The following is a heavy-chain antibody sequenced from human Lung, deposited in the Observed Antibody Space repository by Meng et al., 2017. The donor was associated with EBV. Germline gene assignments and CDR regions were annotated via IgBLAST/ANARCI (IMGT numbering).Heavy chain of an antibody. Sequence: QVELQESGPGLVKPSETLSLNCTVSGGSVSRGSYYWSWIRQPPGKGLEWIGYVFYSGSTYYNSSLKSRLTISVDKSKNQFSLKLSSVTAADTAVYYCARGKLSGYRYFDYWGQGTLVTVSS. V-gene: IGHV4-61*01. CDR3: ARGKLSGYRYFDY. CDR2: VFYSGST. J-gene: IGHJ4*02. D-gene: IGHD3-3*01. CDR1: GGSVSRGSYY.